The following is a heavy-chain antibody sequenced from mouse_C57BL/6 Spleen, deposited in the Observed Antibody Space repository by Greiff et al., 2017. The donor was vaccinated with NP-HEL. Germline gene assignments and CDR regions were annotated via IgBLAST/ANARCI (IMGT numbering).Heavy chain of an antibody. CDR2: IHPNSGST. Sequence: QVQLKQPGAELVKPGASVKLSCKASGYTFTSYWMHWVKQRPGQGLEWIGMIHPNSGSTNYNEKFKSKATLTVDKSSSTAYMQLSSLTSEDSAVYYCARIYSDYWYFDVWGTGTTVTVSS. J-gene: IGHJ1*03. V-gene: IGHV1-64*01. CDR3: ARIYSDYWYFDV. D-gene: IGHD2-12*01. CDR1: GYTFTSYW.